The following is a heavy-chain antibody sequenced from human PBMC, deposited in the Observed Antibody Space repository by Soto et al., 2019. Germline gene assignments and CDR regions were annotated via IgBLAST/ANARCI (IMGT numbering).Heavy chain of an antibody. CDR3: ARQMSGPIPNFGWLSTVAS. D-gene: IGHD3-9*01. CDR2: IPHSGET. J-gene: IGHJ5*02. CDR1: GDSITSGDFY. V-gene: IGHV4-39*01. Sequence: QLHLQESGPGLVKPSGTLSLTCTVSGDSITSGDFYWGWIRRPPGQGLEWIGTIPHSGETFDNPPLKSRLTISLDASKTQFSLKLASVTAADAAVYFCARQMSGPIPNFGWLSTVASWGQGTLVTVSS.